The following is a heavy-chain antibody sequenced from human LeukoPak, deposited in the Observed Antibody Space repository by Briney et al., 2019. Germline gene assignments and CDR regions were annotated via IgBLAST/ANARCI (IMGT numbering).Heavy chain of an antibody. V-gene: IGHV4-38-2*02. CDR3: ARNDAHVRVPYCYYYYYMDV. Sequence: SETLSLTCTVSGYSISSSYYWGWIRQPPGKGLEWIGSIYYSGSTYYNPSLKSRVTISVDMSKNQFSLKLSSVTAADTAVYYCARNDAHVRVPYCYYYYYMDVWGKGTTVTVSS. CDR1: GYSISSSYY. D-gene: IGHD2-2*01. CDR2: IYYSGST. J-gene: IGHJ6*03.